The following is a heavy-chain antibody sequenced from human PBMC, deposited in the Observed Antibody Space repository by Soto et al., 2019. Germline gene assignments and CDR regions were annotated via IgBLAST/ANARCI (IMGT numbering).Heavy chain of an antibody. CDR1: GFTFSDYY. CDR3: AKDGIRDYYGSGSTRSYYYYYGMDV. J-gene: IGHJ6*02. CDR2: ISSTISYT. V-gene: IGHV3-11*06. D-gene: IGHD3-10*01. Sequence: GGSLRLSCAASGFTFSDYYMSWIRQAPGKGLEWVSYISSTISYTHYADSVKGRFTISRDNAKNTLYLQMNSLRAEDTAVYYCAKDGIRDYYGSGSTRSYYYYYGMDVWGQGTTVTVSS.